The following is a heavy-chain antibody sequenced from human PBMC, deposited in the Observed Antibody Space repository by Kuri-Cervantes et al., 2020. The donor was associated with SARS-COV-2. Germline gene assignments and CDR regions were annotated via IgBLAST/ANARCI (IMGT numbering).Heavy chain of an antibody. V-gene: IGHV4-39*01. J-gene: IGHJ4*02. CDR2: IYYSGST. CDR1: GGSFSGYY. D-gene: IGHD3-3*01. Sequence: ESLKISCAVYGGSFSGYYWGWIRQPPGKGLEWIGSIYYSGSTYYNPSLKSRVTISVDTSKNQFSLKLSSVTAADTAVYYCARRTYYDFWSGYFDYWGQGTLVTVSS. CDR3: ARRTYYDFWSGYFDY.